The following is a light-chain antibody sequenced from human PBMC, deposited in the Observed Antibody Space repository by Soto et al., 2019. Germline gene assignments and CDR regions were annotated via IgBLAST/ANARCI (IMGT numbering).Light chain of an antibody. CDR3: SSYTTGGSYV. CDR2: DVS. J-gene: IGLJ1*01. V-gene: IGLV2-14*01. Sequence: QSALTQPASVSGSPGLSIAISCTGTSRDVGGYNSVSWYQQQPGKVPKLMIYDVSNRPSGVSNSFSGSKSGNTASLTISGLQAEDEGDYYCSSYTTGGSYVFGTGTKLTVL. CDR1: SRDVGGYNS.